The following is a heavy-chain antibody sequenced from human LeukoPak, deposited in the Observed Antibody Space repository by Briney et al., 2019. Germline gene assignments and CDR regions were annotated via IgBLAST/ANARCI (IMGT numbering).Heavy chain of an antibody. D-gene: IGHD3-22*01. J-gene: IGHJ4*02. CDR1: GFTFSSYS. V-gene: IGHV3-48*01. Sequence: GSLRLSCAASGFTFSSYSMNWVRQAPGKGLEWVSYIISSSSPIYYADSVKGRFTISRDNAKNSLYLQMNSLRAEDTAVYYCARYYYDSSGYYSQFKYYFDYWGQGTLVTVSS. CDR3: ARYYYDSSGYYSQFKYYFDY. CDR2: IISSSSPI.